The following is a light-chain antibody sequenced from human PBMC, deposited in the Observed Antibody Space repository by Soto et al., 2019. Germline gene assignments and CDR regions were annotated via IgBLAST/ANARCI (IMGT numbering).Light chain of an antibody. J-gene: IGKJ1*01. CDR3: QQYNSYSQT. CDR1: QSISSW. CDR2: DAS. V-gene: IGKV1-5*01. Sequence: DIQMTQSPTTLSASIGDSVTITCRASQSISSWLAWYQQKPGKAPKLLIYDASSLESGVPSRFSGSGSGTEYTLTINNLQPDDFATYYCQQYNSYSQTFGQGTTVEVK.